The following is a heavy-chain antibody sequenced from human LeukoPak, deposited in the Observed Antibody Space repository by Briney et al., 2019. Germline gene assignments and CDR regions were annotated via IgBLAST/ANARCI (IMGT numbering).Heavy chain of an antibody. CDR2: ISGSGGST. CDR3: AKGGRKGYYDFWSGYYSFTLFDY. V-gene: IGHV3-23*01. D-gene: IGHD3-3*01. J-gene: IGHJ4*02. Sequence: GGSLRLSCAASGFNFSSYAMSWVRQAPGKGLERVSAISGSGGSTYYADSVKGRFTISRDNSKNTLYLQMNSLRAEDTAVYYCAKGGRKGYYDFWSGYYSFTLFDYWGQGTLVTVSS. CDR1: GFNFSSYA.